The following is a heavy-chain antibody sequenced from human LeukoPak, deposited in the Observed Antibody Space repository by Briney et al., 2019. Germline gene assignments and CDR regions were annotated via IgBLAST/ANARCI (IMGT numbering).Heavy chain of an antibody. Sequence: SETLSLTCTVSGGSISSYYWSWIRQPPGKGLEWIGYIYYSGSTNDNPSLKSRVTISVDTSKNQFSLKLSSVTAADTAVYYCARENPIAVAGTAWFDPWGQGTLVTVSS. CDR2: IYYSGST. CDR3: ARENPIAVAGTAWFDP. D-gene: IGHD6-19*01. CDR1: GGSISSYY. J-gene: IGHJ5*02. V-gene: IGHV4-59*01.